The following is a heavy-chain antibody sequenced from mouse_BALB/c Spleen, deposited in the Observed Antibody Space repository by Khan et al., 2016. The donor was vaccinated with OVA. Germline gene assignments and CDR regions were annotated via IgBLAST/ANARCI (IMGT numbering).Heavy chain of an antibody. V-gene: IGHV1-4*01. CDR1: GYTFTGYS. D-gene: IGHD1-1*01. Sequence: QVQLKESGAELARPGASVKMSCKASGYTFTGYSMHWIKQRPGQGLEWIGYISPSNAYTNYNQKFKDKATLTADKSSSTAYMQLSSLTSEDSAVYCCARDFHYNGSRGALDYWGQGTSVTVSS. CDR2: ISPSNAYT. J-gene: IGHJ4*01. CDR3: ARDFHYNGSRGALDY.